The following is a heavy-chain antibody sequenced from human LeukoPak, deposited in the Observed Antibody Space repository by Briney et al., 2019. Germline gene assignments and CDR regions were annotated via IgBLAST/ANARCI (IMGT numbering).Heavy chain of an antibody. J-gene: IGHJ5*02. D-gene: IGHD6-19*01. CDR2: IIPIFGTA. CDR3: ARTSSGWYFHGGWFDP. CDR1: GGTFSSYA. V-gene: IGHV1-69*13. Sequence: SVKVSCTASGGTFSSYAISWVRQAPGQGLEWMGGIIPIFGTANYAQKFQGRVTITADESTSTAYMELSSLRSEDTAVYYCARTSSGWYFHGGWFDPWGQGTLVTVSS.